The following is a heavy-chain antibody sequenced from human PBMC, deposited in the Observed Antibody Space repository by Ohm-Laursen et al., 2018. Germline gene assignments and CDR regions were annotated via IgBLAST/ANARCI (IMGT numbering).Heavy chain of an antibody. CDR3: AAGAGEQQLVPLFDY. CDR1: GFTFSSYA. V-gene: IGHV3-23*01. D-gene: IGHD6-13*01. CDR2: ISGSGGST. Sequence: SLRLSCSASGFTFSSYAMSWVRQAPGKGLEWVSAISGSGGSTYYADSVKGRFTISRDNSKNTLYLQMNSLRAEDTAVYYCAAGAGEQQLVPLFDYWGQGTLVTVSS. J-gene: IGHJ4*02.